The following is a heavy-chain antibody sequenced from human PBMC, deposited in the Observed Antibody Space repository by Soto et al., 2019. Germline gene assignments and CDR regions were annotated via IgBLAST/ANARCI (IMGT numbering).Heavy chain of an antibody. V-gene: IGHV3-7*01. D-gene: IGHD3-16*01. CDR1: GFSIRSYW. J-gene: IGHJ4*02. Sequence: AGSLRLSCAVSGFSIRSYWMSWVRQAPGKGLEWVASIKEDGSEIYYVESVRGRFTISRDSAENALHLLMNSLSAEDTGVYFCARDVGFDYVNWGQGTLVTVSS. CDR3: ARDVGFDYVN. CDR2: IKEDGSEI.